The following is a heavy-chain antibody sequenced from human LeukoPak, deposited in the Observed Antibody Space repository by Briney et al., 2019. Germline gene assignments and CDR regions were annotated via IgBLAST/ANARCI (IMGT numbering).Heavy chain of an antibody. D-gene: IGHD2-2*01. CDR3: ARADIIVVPAASILYNWFDP. CDR2: VNHSGST. J-gene: IGHJ5*02. V-gene: IGHV4-34*01. Sequence: PSETLSLTCAVYGGSFSGYYWSWIRQPPGKGLEWIGEVNHSGSTNYKPSLKSRVTISVDTSKNQFSLKLSSVTAADTAVYYCARADIIVVPAASILYNWFDPWGQGTLVTVSS. CDR1: GGSFSGYY.